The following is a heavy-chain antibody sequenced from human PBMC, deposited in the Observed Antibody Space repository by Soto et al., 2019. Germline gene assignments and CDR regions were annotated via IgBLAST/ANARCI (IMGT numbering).Heavy chain of an antibody. J-gene: IGHJ3*02. CDR3: AKGGADYDFWSGYYDAFDI. V-gene: IGHV3-23*01. CDR1: GFTFSSYA. CDR2: ISGSGGST. Sequence: GGSLRLSCAASGFTFSSYAMSWVRQAPGKGLEWVSAISGSGGSTYYADSVKGRFTISRDNSKNTLYLQMNSLRAEDTAVYYCAKGGADYDFWSGYYDAFDIWGQGSMVTVSS. D-gene: IGHD3-3*01.